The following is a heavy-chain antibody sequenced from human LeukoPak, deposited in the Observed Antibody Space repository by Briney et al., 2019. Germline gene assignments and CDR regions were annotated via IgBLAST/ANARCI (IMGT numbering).Heavy chain of an antibody. J-gene: IGHJ4*02. Sequence: SETLSLTCTVSGGSINNYYWSWIRQPPGKGLEWIGYIYYSGNTNYNPSLKSRVTISVDTSKNQFSLNLSSVTAADTAVYYCARAQGTVATIPIFDYWGQGTLVTVSS. V-gene: IGHV4-59*12. CDR3: ARAQGTVATIPIFDY. D-gene: IGHD5-12*01. CDR1: GGSINNYY. CDR2: IYYSGNT.